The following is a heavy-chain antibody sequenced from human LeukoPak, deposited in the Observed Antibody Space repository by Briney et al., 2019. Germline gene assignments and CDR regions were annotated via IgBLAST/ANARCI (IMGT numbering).Heavy chain of an antibody. Sequence: GGSLRLSCVASEFTFSSYAMNWVRQAPGKGLEWVSAISGSGGSTYYADSVKGRFTISRDNSKNTLYLQMNSLRAEDTAVYYCAKDEVTRPINLDYWGQGTLVTVSS. D-gene: IGHD2-21*02. CDR2: ISGSGGST. CDR3: AKDEVTRPINLDY. V-gene: IGHV3-23*01. CDR1: EFTFSSYA. J-gene: IGHJ4*02.